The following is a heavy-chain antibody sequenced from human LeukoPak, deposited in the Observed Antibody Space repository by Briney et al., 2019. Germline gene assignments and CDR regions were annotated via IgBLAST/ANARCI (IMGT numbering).Heavy chain of an antibody. CDR3: AALHTGTFVGC. J-gene: IGHJ4*02. Sequence: PGGSLRLSCAASGFSFSGYGMHWVRQVPGKGLEWVAFIRYDGITKFYIDSVKGRFAISRDNSKNTLSLQMNSLRTEDTAVYYCAALHTGTFVGCWGQGTMVT. CDR2: IRYDGITK. V-gene: IGHV3-30*02. CDR1: GFSFSGYG. D-gene: IGHD4-17*01.